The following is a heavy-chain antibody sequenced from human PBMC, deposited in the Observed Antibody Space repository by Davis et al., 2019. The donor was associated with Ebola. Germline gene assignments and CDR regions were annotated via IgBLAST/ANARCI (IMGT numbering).Heavy chain of an antibody. CDR1: GFTFSSYW. J-gene: IGHJ6*02. Sequence: PGGSLRLSCAASGFTFSSYWMHWVRQAPGKGLVWVSRINSDGSSTSYADSVKGRFTISRDNAKNSLYLQMNSLRAEDTALYYCAKDTEKGTIFGGMDVWGQGTTVTVSS. D-gene: IGHD3-3*01. V-gene: IGHV3-74*01. CDR2: INSDGSST. CDR3: AKDTEKGTIFGGMDV.